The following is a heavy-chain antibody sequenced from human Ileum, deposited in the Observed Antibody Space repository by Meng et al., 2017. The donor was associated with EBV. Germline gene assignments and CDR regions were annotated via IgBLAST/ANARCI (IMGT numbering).Heavy chain of an antibody. V-gene: IGHV4-4*02. CDR1: SGSSIRRYW. Sequence: LVAAAPGRGKQSGTPLLVSCDPSGSSIRRYWWKWVRQPPGKGLEWIGEIYHNENTNYNQTLKSRVTISVDKSKNQFSLKLSSVTAADTAVYYCARDFGPHQLWYWGQGTLVTVSS. J-gene: IGHJ4*02. CDR3: ARDFGPHQLWY. D-gene: IGHD3-16*01. CDR2: IYHNENT.